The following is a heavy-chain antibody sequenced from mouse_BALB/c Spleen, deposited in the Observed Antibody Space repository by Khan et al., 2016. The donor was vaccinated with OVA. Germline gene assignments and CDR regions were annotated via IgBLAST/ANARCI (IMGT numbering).Heavy chain of an antibody. J-gene: IGHJ3*01. CDR2: VSTGGSYT. CDR3: TRLAYYEDSDGFAY. CDR1: GFTFSTYG. D-gene: IGHD1-1*01. V-gene: IGHV5-6*01. Sequence: EVQLVESGGDLVKPGGSLKLSCAASGFTFSTYGMPWVRQAPDKRLEWVATVSTGGSYTYYPDSVKGRSTITRDNAKNTVYLQMSGLRSEDTAMFYCTRLAYYEDSDGFAYWGQGTLVTVSA.